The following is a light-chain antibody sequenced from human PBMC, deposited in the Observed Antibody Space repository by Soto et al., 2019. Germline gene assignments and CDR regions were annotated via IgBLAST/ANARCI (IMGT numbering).Light chain of an antibody. V-gene: IGKV3-15*01. CDR1: QSVSSN. J-gene: IGKJ4*01. Sequence: EIVMTQSPVTLSVSPGERATLSCRASQSVSSNLAWYQQKPGQAPRLLIFGASTRATGIPARFSGSGSGTEFTLTISSLQAEDVAVYYCQQYYSTPFAFGGGTKVEIK. CDR3: QQYYSTPFA. CDR2: GAS.